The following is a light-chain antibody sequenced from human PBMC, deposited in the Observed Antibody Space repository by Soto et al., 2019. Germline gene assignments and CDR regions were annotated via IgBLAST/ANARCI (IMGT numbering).Light chain of an antibody. J-gene: IGKJ4*01. CDR2: GVS. CDR3: QQYDRIPGFT. V-gene: IGKV3-20*01. CDR1: QSFRSNY. Sequence: EIVLTQSPGTLSLSPGERATLSCRASQSFRSNYLAWYQQRPGQAHRLLIYGVSSRASGIPDRFSGSVSGTDFTLNISRLEPEDSAVYYCQQYDRIPGFTFGGGTKVEI.